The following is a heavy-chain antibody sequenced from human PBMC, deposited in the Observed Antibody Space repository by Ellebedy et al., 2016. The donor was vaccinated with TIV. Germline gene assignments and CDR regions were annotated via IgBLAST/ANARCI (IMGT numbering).Heavy chain of an antibody. J-gene: IGHJ5*02. CDR1: GYVFTSYD. CDR3: ARGRGKGNRVKGWFTP. CDR2: MNPSSGDT. Sequence: ASVKVSCXASGYVFTSYDIIWVRQATGQGLEWMGWMNPSSGDTGYAQKFQGRLTMTRNTSMTTAYMELSGLTSDDTAVYFCARGRGKGNRVKGWFTPWGQGTLVTVSS. V-gene: IGHV1-8*01. D-gene: IGHD3-16*01.